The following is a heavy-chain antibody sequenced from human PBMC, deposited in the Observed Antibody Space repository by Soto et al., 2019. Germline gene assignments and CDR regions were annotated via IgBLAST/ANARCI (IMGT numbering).Heavy chain of an antibody. D-gene: IGHD3-22*01. CDR2: IYHSGST. CDR3: ARDIGMIVVHNAFDI. CDR1: GYSISSGYY. Sequence: PSETLSLTCAVSGYSISSGYYWGWIRQPPGKGLEWIGSIYHSGSTYYNPSLKSRVTISVDTSKNQFSLKLSSVTAADTAVYYCARDIGMIVVHNAFDIWGQGTMVTVSS. J-gene: IGHJ3*02. V-gene: IGHV4-38-2*02.